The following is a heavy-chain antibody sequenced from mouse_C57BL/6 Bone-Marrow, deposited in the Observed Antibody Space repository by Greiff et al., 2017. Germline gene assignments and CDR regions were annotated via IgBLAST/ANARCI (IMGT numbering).Heavy chain of an antibody. CDR2: INPSTGGT. CDR3: ARGADYYGSSYDY. D-gene: IGHD1-1*01. V-gene: IGHV1-42*01. CDR1: GYSFTGYY. Sequence: VQLQQSGPELVKPGASVKISCKASGYSFTGYYMNWVKQSPEKSLEWIGEINPSTGGTTYNQKFKAKATLTVDKSSSTAYMQLKSLTSEDSAVYDGARGADYYGSSYDYWGQGTTLTVSA. J-gene: IGHJ2*01.